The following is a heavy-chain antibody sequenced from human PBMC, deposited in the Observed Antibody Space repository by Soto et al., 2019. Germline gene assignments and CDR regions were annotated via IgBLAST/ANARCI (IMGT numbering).Heavy chain of an antibody. V-gene: IGHV3-74*01. J-gene: IGHJ4*02. Sequence: RGSLLLSCASCVFIFSIHWMHWVRQAPGKGLVWVSHIGPDGSNMRDADSVQGRFTISRDNARNTLYLQMNSLRDEDTAVYYCVRDNNWSYDDWGQGILVTVSS. CDR3: VRDNNWSYDD. D-gene: IGHD1-1*01. CDR2: IGPDGSNM. CDR1: VFIFSIHW.